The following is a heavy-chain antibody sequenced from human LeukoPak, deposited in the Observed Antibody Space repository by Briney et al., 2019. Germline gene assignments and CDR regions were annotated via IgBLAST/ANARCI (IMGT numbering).Heavy chain of an antibody. CDR1: GFTFSSYW. Sequence: GGSLRLSCAASGFTFSSYWIHWVRQVPGKGLVWVSRIHGDGRTTTYADSVKGRFTISRDNAKNTLYLQMNSLRAEDTAVYYCARYYDTTAYTGAVAFDIWGQGTMVAVSS. V-gene: IGHV3-74*01. CDR2: IHGDGRTT. CDR3: ARYYDTTAYTGAVAFDI. J-gene: IGHJ3*02. D-gene: IGHD3-22*01.